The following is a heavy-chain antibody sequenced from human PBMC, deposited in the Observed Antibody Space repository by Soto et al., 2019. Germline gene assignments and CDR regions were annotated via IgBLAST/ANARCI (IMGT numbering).Heavy chain of an antibody. Sequence: PSETLSLTCTVSGGSISSSSYYWGWIRQPPGKGLEWIGSIYYSGSTYYNPSLKSRVTISVDTSKNQFSLKLSSVTAADTAVYYCARYSLRQQLETFDYWGQGTLVTVSS. CDR3: ARYSLRQQLETFDY. CDR1: GGSISSSSYY. V-gene: IGHV4-39*01. J-gene: IGHJ4*02. CDR2: IYYSGST. D-gene: IGHD6-13*01.